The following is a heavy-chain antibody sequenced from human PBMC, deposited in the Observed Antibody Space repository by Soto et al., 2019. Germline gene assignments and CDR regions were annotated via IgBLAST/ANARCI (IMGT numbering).Heavy chain of an antibody. CDR2: ISSSSSYT. D-gene: IGHD6-13*01. CDR1: GFTFSHYY. CDR3: ARRSSTAWFDP. V-gene: IGHV3-11*06. J-gene: IGHJ5*02. Sequence: QVQLVESGGGLVKPGGSLRLSCAASGFTFSHYYMSWIRQAPGKGLEWVSYISSSSSYTNYADSVKGRFTISRDNAKNSLYLQMNSLRAEDTAVYYCARRSSTAWFDPWGQGTLVTVSS.